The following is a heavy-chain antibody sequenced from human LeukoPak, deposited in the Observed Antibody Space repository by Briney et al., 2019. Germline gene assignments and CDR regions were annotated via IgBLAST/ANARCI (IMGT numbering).Heavy chain of an antibody. D-gene: IGHD1-1*01. J-gene: IGHJ4*02. V-gene: IGHV4-39*07. Sequence: SETLSLTCAVYGGSFSGSSYSWSWIRQPPGKGLEWIGSISLSGNTYYTPALNGRVTISVDTSKRHFSLSLTSVTAADTAVYYCARDNRKENWNDVGQHDYWGQGTLVAVSS. CDR3: ARDNRKENWNDVGQHDY. CDR2: ISLSGNT. CDR1: GGSFSGSSYS.